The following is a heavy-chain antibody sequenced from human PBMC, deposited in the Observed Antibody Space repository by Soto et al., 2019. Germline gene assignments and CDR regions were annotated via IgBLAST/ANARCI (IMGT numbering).Heavy chain of an antibody. CDR2: IDYSSDTI. Sequence: GMSLIRACVSSCLTFLTHSMNRVRQAPWKGLEWIAYIDYSSDTISYADSVKGRFTISRDNAKNSLYLQMKRLRDEDTAVYYCARLYYDYVWGQGTTVTVSS. CDR3: ARLYYDYV. D-gene: IGHD3-3*01. V-gene: IGHV3-48*02. CDR1: CLTFLTHS. J-gene: IGHJ3*01.